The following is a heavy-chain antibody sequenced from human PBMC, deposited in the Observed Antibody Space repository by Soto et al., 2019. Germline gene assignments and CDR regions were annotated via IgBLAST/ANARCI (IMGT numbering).Heavy chain of an antibody. Sequence: PSETLSLTCAVSGDSINSTDWWNWVRQSPGKGLEWVGDIYHGGNIYYNPSLKSRVTISMDKSKNQFSLKLFSVTAADTAVYYCARGPPRLTRRGGYFDYWGQGTLVTVSS. CDR2: IYHGGNI. V-gene: IGHV4-4*02. CDR3: ARGPPRLTRRGGYFDY. D-gene: IGHD3-16*01. CDR1: GDSINSTDW. J-gene: IGHJ4*02.